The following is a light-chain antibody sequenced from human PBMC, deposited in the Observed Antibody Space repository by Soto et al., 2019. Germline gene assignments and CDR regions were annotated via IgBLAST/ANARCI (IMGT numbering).Light chain of an antibody. CDR3: QQYNEWPRT. CDR1: QSVNRN. CDR2: GAS. Sequence: EIVMTQSPATLYVSPGERATLSCRASQSVNRNLAWYQQKPGQAPRLLIYGASPRATTIPDRFSGSGSGTEFTLTISSLQSEDLAVYYCQQYNEWPRTFGQGTRVEIK. J-gene: IGKJ1*01. V-gene: IGKV3-15*01.